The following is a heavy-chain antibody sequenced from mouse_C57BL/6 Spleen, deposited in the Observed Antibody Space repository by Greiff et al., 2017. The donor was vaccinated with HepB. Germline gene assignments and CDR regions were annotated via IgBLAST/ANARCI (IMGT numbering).Heavy chain of an antibody. J-gene: IGHJ4*01. CDR3: ARITTVVARGMDY. CDR2: ISSGSSTI. D-gene: IGHD1-1*01. V-gene: IGHV5-17*01. Sequence: EVQLQESGGGLVKPGGSLKLSCAASGFTFSDYGMHWVRQAPEKGLEWVAYISSGSSTIYYADTVKGRFTISRDNAKNTLFLQMTSLRSEDTAMYYCARITTVVARGMDYWGQGTSVTVSS. CDR1: GFTFSDYG.